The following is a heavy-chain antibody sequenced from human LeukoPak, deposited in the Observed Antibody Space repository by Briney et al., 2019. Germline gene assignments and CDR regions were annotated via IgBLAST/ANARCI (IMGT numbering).Heavy chain of an antibody. CDR3: AREQTGDQNFDY. Sequence: SQTLSLTCALSGDIFSSNTAAWNWIRQAPARGLEWLVRTYYRSKWYNNYAVSVKSRISIKPDTSKNQFSLQLKSVTPEDTAVYYCAREQTGDQNFDYWGQGTLVTVSS. V-gene: IGHV6-1*01. CDR2: TYYRSKWYN. J-gene: IGHJ4*02. CDR1: GDIFSSNTAA. D-gene: IGHD7-27*01.